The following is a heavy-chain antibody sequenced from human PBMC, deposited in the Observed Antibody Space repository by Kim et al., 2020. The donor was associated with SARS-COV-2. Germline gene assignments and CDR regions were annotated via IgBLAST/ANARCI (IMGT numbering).Heavy chain of an antibody. V-gene: IGHV3-74*01. J-gene: IGHJ6*02. CDR3: ARDRVAVEQWLVRNYYYYYGMDV. D-gene: IGHD6-19*01. CDR2: INSDGSST. CDR1: GFTFSSYW. Sequence: GGSLRLSCAASGFTFSSYWMHWVRQAPGKGLVWVSRINSDGSSTSYADSVKGRFTISRDNAKNTLYLQMNSLRAEDTAVYYCARDRVAVEQWLVRNYYYYYGMDVWGQGTTVTVSS.